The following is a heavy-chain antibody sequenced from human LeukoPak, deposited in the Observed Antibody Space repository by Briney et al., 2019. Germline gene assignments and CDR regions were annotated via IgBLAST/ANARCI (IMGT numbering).Heavy chain of an antibody. Sequence: SEALPLTCTVSGGSISSGSYYWSWIRQPAGKGLEWIGRIYTSGSTNYNPSLKSRVTISVDTSKNQFSLKLSSVTAADTAVYYCARDLVSSGGFDPWGQGTLVTVSS. V-gene: IGHV4-61*02. CDR2: IYTSGST. CDR1: GGSISSGSYY. D-gene: IGHD6-19*01. CDR3: ARDLVSSGGFDP. J-gene: IGHJ5*02.